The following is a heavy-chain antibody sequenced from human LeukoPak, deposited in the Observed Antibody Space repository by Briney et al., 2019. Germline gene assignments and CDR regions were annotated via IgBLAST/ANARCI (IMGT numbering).Heavy chain of an antibody. V-gene: IGHV4-39*01. CDR1: GGSISSSSYY. CDR2: IYYSGST. Sequence: SETLSPTCTVSGGSISSSSYYWGWIRQPPGKGLEWIGSIYYSGSTYYNPSLKSRVTISVDTSKNQFSLKLSSVTAADTAVYYCARQRRDSSSWNFDSWGQGTLVTVSS. J-gene: IGHJ4*02. D-gene: IGHD6-13*01. CDR3: ARQRRDSSSWNFDS.